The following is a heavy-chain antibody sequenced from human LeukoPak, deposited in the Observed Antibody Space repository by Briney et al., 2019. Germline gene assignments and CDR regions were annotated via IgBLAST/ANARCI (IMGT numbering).Heavy chain of an antibody. D-gene: IGHD1-26*01. CDR1: GGSISSGGYY. V-gene: IGHV3-23*01. Sequence: LSLTCTVSGGSISSGGYYWSWIRQPPGKGLEWVSAISGSGGSTYYADSVKGRFTISRDNSKNTLYLQMNSLRAEDTAVYYCAKGLGVTIVGATGAFDIWGQGTMVTVSS. CDR3: AKGLGVTIVGATGAFDI. CDR2: ISGSGGST. J-gene: IGHJ3*02.